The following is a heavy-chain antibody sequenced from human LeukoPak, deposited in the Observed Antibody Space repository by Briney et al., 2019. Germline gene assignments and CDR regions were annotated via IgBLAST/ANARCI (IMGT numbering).Heavy chain of an antibody. CDR1: GGSISSGDYY. D-gene: IGHD3-10*01. J-gene: IGHJ4*02. CDR3: ATILSMVRGVIITNPADY. V-gene: IGHV4-30-4*01. Sequence: PSQTLSPTCTVSGGSISSGDYYWSWIRQPPGKGLEWIGYIYYSGSTYYNPSLKSRVTISVDTSKNQFSLKLSSVTAADTAVYYCATILSMVRGVIITNPADYWGQGTLVTVSS. CDR2: IYYSGST.